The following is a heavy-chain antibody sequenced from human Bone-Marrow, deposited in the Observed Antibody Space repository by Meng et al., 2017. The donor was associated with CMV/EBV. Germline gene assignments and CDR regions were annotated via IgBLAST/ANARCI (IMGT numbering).Heavy chain of an antibody. Sequence: GGSLRLSCTASGFIFGDYVMSWVRQAPGKGLEWVGLIRSRPYGGTTEYAASVKGRFTISRDDFKSSAYLEVNSLRTEGTAVYYCTREPTSASRWNAYNYYGMDVWGQGTTVTVSS. V-gene: IGHV3-49*04. CDR2: IRSRPYGGTT. CDR3: TREPTSASRWNAYNYYGMDV. J-gene: IGHJ6*02. D-gene: IGHD6-13*01. CDR1: GFIFGDYV.